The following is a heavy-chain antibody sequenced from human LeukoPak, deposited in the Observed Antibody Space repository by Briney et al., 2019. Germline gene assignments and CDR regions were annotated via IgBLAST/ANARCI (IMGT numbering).Heavy chain of an antibody. Sequence: PGGSLRLSCAASGFTFSSYGMHWVRKAPGKGLEWVAVIWYDGSNKYYADSVKGRFTISRDNSKNTLYLQMNSLRAEDTAVYYCARELYCSSTSCHPELFDYSGQGTLVTVSS. D-gene: IGHD2-2*01. CDR2: IWYDGSNK. CDR3: ARELYCSSTSCHPELFDY. V-gene: IGHV3-33*01. CDR1: GFTFSSYG. J-gene: IGHJ4*02.